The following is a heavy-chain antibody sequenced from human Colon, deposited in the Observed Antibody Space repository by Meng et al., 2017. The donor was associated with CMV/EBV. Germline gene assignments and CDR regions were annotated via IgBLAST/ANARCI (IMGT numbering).Heavy chain of an antibody. Sequence: FRRYAMHCVRQAPGKRLECVAVLSYDGSNNYYADSVTGRFTISRDNSKNTLYLQMNSLRAEDTAVYYCARDAVFYDFWSGYPPPLDYWGQGTLVTVSS. CDR2: LSYDGSNN. D-gene: IGHD3-3*01. CDR3: ARDAVFYDFWSGYPPPLDY. V-gene: IGHV3-30*04. J-gene: IGHJ4*02. CDR1: FRRYA.